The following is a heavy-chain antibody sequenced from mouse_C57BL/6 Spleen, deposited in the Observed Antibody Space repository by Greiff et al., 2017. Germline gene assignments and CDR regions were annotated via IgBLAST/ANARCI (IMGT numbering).Heavy chain of an antibody. J-gene: IGHJ2*01. D-gene: IGHD4-1*01. CDR2: IYPGDGDT. V-gene: IGHV1-82*01. CDR3: AGSNWVIDY. CDR1: GYAFSSSW. Sequence: QVQLQQSGPELVKPGASVKISCKASGYAFSSSWMNWVKQRPGKGLEWIGRIYPGDGDTNYNGKFKGKATLTADKSSSTAYMQLSSLASEDSAVYFCAGSNWVIDYWSQGTALTVSS.